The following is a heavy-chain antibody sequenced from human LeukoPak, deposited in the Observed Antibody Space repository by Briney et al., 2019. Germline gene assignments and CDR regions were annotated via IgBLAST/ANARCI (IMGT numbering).Heavy chain of an antibody. Sequence: SETLSLTCAVYGGSFSGYYWSWLREPPGKGLEWIGEINHSGSTNYKPSLKSRVTISVDTSKNQFSLKLSSVTAADTAVYYCARGRNPDYDILTGYSLYYFDYWGQGTLVTVSS. CDR2: INHSGST. CDR1: GGSFSGYY. D-gene: IGHD3-9*01. J-gene: IGHJ4*02. CDR3: ARGRNPDYDILTGYSLYYFDY. V-gene: IGHV4-34*01.